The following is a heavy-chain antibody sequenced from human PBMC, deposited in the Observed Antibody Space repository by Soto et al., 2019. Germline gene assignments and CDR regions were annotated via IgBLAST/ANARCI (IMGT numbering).Heavy chain of an antibody. CDR1: GGSISSGGYY. Sequence: SETLSLTCTVSGGSISSGGYYWSWIRQHPGKGLEWIGYIYYSGSTYYNPSLKSRVTISVDTSKNQFSLELSSVTAADTAVYYCARWSQYDSSGYRGYRFDYWGQGTLVTVSS. V-gene: IGHV4-31*03. J-gene: IGHJ4*02. CDR2: IYYSGST. CDR3: ARWSQYDSSGYRGYRFDY. D-gene: IGHD3-22*01.